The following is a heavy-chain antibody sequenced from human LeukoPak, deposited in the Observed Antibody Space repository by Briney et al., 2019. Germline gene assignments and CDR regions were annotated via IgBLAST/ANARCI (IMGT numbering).Heavy chain of an antibody. D-gene: IGHD3-3*01. CDR2: ISGSGGST. J-gene: IGHJ5*02. V-gene: IGHV3-23*01. CDR3: AKQDYDFWSGYYPPSYNWFDP. Sequence: GGSLRLSCAASGFTFSSYAMSWVRQAPRKGLEWVSAISGSGGSTYYADSVKGRFTISRDNSKNTLYLQMNSLRAEDTAVYYCAKQDYDFWSGYYPPSYNWFDPWGQGTLVTVSS. CDR1: GFTFSSYA.